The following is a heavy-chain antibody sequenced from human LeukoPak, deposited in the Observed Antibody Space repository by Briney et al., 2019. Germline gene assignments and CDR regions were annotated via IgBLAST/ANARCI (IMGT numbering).Heavy chain of an antibody. J-gene: IGHJ4*02. D-gene: IGHD3-10*01. CDR1: GFTFSSYA. CDR3: AKDPQGGSGSYYTHYFDY. Sequence: GGSLRLSCAASGFTFSSYAMSWVRQAPGKGLEWVSAISGSGGSTYYADSVKGRFAISRDNSKNTLYLQMNSLRAEDTAVYYCAKDPQGGSGSYYTHYFDYWGQGTLVTVSS. CDR2: ISGSGGST. V-gene: IGHV3-23*01.